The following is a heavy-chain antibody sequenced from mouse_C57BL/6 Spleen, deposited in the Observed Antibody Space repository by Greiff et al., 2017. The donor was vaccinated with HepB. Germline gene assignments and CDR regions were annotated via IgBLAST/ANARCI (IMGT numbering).Heavy chain of an antibody. CDR2: IDPENGDT. V-gene: IGHV14-4*01. CDR3: TTLLGGNWYFDV. J-gene: IGHJ1*03. Sequence: VQLQQSGAELVRPGASVKLSCTASGFNIKDDYMHWVKQRPEQGLEWIGWIDPENGDTEYASKFQGKATITADTSSNTAYLQLSSLTSEDTAVYYCTTLLGGNWYFDVWGTGTTVTVSS. CDR1: GFNIKDDY. D-gene: IGHD1-1*02.